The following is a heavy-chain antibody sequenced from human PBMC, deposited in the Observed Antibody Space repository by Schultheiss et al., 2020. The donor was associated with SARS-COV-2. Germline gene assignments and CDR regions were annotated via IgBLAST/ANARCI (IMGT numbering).Heavy chain of an antibody. CDR2: IYYSGST. CDR1: GYSISSGYY. CDR3: ARGAVAALDY. J-gene: IGHJ4*02. D-gene: IGHD6-19*01. Sequence: SETLSLTCAVSGYSISSGYYWGWIRQPPGKGLEWIGSIYYSGSTYYNPSLKSRVTISVDTSKNQFSLKLSSVTAADTAVYYCARGAVAALDYWGQGTLVTVSS. V-gene: IGHV4-38-2*01.